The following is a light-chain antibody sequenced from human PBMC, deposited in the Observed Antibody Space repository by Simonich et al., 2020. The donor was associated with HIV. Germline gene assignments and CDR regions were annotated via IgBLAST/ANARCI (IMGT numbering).Light chain of an antibody. J-gene: IGKJ2*01. CDR2: AAS. Sequence: DIQMTQSPSSLSASVRDRVTITCRANQGISNSLAWYQQKPGKAPQLLLYAASRWESGVPSRFSGNASGTDFTFTITSLRPEDIATYYCQQYDNLPYTFGQGTKLEIK. CDR3: QQYDNLPYT. CDR1: QGISNS. V-gene: IGKV1-NL1*01.